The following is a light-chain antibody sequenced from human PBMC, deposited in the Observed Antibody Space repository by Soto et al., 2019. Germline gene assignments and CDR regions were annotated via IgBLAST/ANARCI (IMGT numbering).Light chain of an antibody. CDR2: EVS. Sequence: QSALTQPASVSGSPGQSITIPCTGTSSDVGGYNYVSWYQQHPGKAPKLMIYEVSNRPSGVSNRFSGSKSGNTASLTISGRLAEDEADYYCISYTSSSTHVVFGGGTKVTVL. V-gene: IGLV2-14*01. CDR1: SSDVGGYNY. CDR3: ISYTSSSTHVV. J-gene: IGLJ2*01.